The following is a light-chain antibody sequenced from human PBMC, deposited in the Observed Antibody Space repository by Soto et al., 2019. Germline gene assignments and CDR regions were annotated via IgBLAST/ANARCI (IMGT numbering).Light chain of an antibody. CDR2: DAS. CDR3: QKRSNWPIN. CDR1: QSVSSY. V-gene: IGKV3-11*01. J-gene: IGKJ5*01. Sequence: EIVLTQSPATLSLSPGERATLSCMASQSVSSYLAWYQQKPGQAPRLLIYDASNRATGIPARFSGSGSGTDFTLTISSLEPEDFAVYYCQKRSNWPINCGQGKRREIK.